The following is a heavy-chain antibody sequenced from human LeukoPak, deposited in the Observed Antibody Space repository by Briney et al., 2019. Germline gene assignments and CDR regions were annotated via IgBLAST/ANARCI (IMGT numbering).Heavy chain of an antibody. V-gene: IGHV4-34*01. J-gene: IGHJ5*02. CDR1: GGSFSGYY. CDR3: ARDQNYDSSGSAT. Sequence: SETLSLTCAVYGGSFSGYYWSWIRQPPGKGLEWIGEIYHSGSTNYNPSLKSRVTISVDKSKNQFSLKLSSVTAADTAVYYCARDQNYDSSGSATWGQGTLVTVSS. D-gene: IGHD3-22*01. CDR2: IYHSGST.